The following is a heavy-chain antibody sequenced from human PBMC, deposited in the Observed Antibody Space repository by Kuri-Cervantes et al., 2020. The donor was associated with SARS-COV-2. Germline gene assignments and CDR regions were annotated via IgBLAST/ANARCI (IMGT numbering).Heavy chain of an antibody. D-gene: IGHD2-15*01. CDR1: GGSIGSSNYY. Sequence: SETLSLTCTVSGGSIGSSNYYWGWIRQPPGKGLEWIGYYSGSTNYNPSLKSRVTISVDTSKNQSSLKLSSVTAADTAVYYCARPTGEYCSGGSCYSWWFDPWGQGTLVTVSS. CDR3: ARPTGEYCSGGSCYSWWFDP. CDR2: YYSGST. V-gene: IGHV4-39*01. J-gene: IGHJ5*02.